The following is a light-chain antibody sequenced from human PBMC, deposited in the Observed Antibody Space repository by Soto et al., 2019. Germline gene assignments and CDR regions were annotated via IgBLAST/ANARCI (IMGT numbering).Light chain of an antibody. CDR2: DVS. Sequence: QSALTQPRSVSGSPGQSITISCPGTIRDIGGYNFISWYQQHPGAAPKIIIYDVSKRPSGVPDRFSGSTSGNTASLTISGLQAEDDAFYYCCSYAGSNTLAFGGGTKLTVL. CDR3: CSYAGSNTLA. V-gene: IGLV2-11*01. CDR1: IRDIGGYNF. J-gene: IGLJ2*01.